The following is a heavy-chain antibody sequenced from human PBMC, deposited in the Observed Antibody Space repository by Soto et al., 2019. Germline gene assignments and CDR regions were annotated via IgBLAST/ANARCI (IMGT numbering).Heavy chain of an antibody. J-gene: IGHJ4*02. Sequence: SETLSLTCTVSGGSISSGGYYWSWIRQHPGKGLEWIGYIYYSGSTYYNPSLKSRVTISVDTSKNQFSLKLSSVTAADTAVYYCARVGYSSSWYVLDYWGQGTLVTVSS. CDR2: IYYSGST. D-gene: IGHD6-13*01. CDR1: GGSISSGGYY. V-gene: IGHV4-31*03. CDR3: ARVGYSSSWYVLDY.